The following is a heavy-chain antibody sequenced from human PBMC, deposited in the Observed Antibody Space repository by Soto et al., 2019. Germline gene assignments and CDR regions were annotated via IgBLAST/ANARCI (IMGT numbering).Heavy chain of an antibody. CDR1: GFSLTTSGVG. CDR3: AHRGYMYGNWDHGYFDY. D-gene: IGHD5-18*01. V-gene: IGHV2-5*02. J-gene: IGHJ4*02. Sequence: KESGPTRVTPTQTLALTCTFSGFSLTTSGVGVGWIRKTPGKALEWLAVIYWDDDKRYSPSLKSRLTITKDTSKNQVVLTMAYMDPVDTATYFCAHRGYMYGNWDHGYFDYWGQGILVTVSS. CDR2: IYWDDDK.